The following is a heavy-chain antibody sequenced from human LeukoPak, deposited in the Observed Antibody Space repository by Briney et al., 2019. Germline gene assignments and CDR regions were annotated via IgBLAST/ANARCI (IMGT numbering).Heavy chain of an antibody. CDR3: ARVKDILTGYYRYFDY. D-gene: IGHD3-9*01. J-gene: IGHJ4*02. Sequence: GASVKVSCKASGYTFTSYAMHWVRQAPGQRLEWMGWTNAGNGNTKYSQKFQGRVTITRDTSASTAYMELSSLRSEDTAVYYCARVKDILTGYYRYFDYWGQGTLVTVSS. V-gene: IGHV1-3*01. CDR2: TNAGNGNT. CDR1: GYTFTSYA.